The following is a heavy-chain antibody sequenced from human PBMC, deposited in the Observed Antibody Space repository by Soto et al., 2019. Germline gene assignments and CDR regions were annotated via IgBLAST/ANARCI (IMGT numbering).Heavy chain of an antibody. CDR1: GFTFSSYS. CDR3: ARLTSYDSSGDYCY. CDR2: ISSSSSYI. Sequence: EVQLVESGGGLVKPGGSLRLSCAASGFTFSSYSMNWVRQAPGKGLEWVSSISSSSSYIYYADSVKGRFTISRDNAKNSLYLQMNSVRAEDTAVYYFARLTSYDSSGDYCYWGQGTLVTVSS. V-gene: IGHV3-21*01. D-gene: IGHD3-22*01. J-gene: IGHJ4*02.